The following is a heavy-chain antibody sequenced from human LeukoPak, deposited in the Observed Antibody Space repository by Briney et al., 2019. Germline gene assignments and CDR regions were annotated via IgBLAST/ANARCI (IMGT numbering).Heavy chain of an antibody. J-gene: IGHJ6*03. CDR1: GGSISRGFNF. V-gene: IGHV4-61*02. Sequence: PSETLSLTCTVSGGSISRGFNFWSWIRQPAGKGLEWIGLISTTGSTKYSPSLKSRVSISADTSKNQVSLKLSSVTAADTTVYYCARGIGSGYSAYYYYYMDVWGKGTTVTIS. CDR2: ISTTGST. CDR3: ARGIGSGYSAYYYYYMDV. D-gene: IGHD3-22*01.